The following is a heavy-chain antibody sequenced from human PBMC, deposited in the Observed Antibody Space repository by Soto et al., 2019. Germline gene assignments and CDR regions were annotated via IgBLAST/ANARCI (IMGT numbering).Heavy chain of an antibody. CDR1: GFDFSSYG. CDR3: ASDSGWQILNFDN. Sequence: AESLRLSCASSGFDFSSYGIHCLREAPGKWVEGVAASSYDGRETFYADSAKGRFTVSKEMPKNTAFLQMNALRHEDTAVYYCASDSGWQILNFDNWGQRTPVSFS. CDR2: SSYDGRET. J-gene: IGHJ4*02. V-gene: IGHV3-30*03. D-gene: IGHD3-10*01.